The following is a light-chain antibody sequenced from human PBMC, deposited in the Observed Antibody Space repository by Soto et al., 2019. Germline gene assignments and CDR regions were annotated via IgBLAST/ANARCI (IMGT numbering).Light chain of an antibody. J-gene: IGKJ1*01. Sequence: EVVLTQSPGTLSLFPGERATLSCRATQSGNSDYLAWYQQKPGQAPRLLIYIASRRATGIPDRFSGSGSGTDFTLTIRRLEPEDFAVYYCQQNGTSPWTFGQGTKVEIK. V-gene: IGKV3-20*01. CDR2: IAS. CDR3: QQNGTSPWT. CDR1: QSGNSDY.